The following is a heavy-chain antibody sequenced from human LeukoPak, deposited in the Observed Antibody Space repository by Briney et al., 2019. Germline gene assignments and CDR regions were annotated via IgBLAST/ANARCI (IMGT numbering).Heavy chain of an antibody. J-gene: IGHJ3*02. CDR1: GFTFSRYG. D-gene: IGHD3-22*01. V-gene: IGHV3-33*01. CDR3: ARAVNYYDSSGYYVAQGDAFDI. Sequence: GGSLRLSCAASGFTFSRYGMHWVRQAPGKGLEGVAVIWYDGSNKYYADSVKGRFTISRDNSKSTLYLQMNSLRAEDTAVYYCARAVNYYDSSGYYVAQGDAFDIWGQGTMVTVSS. CDR2: IWYDGSNK.